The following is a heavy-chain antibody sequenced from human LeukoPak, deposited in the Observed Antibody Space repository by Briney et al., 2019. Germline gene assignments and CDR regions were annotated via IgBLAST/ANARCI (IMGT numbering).Heavy chain of an antibody. CDR3: ARDREFESGSEGDY. J-gene: IGHJ4*02. Sequence: GGSLRLSCVGSGFTFSRYWMSWVRQAPGKGLEYVALIKQGGSEIYHMDSVKGRFTISRDDAKNPLYLQMNSLRVEDTAVYYCARDREFESGSEGDYWGQGTLVTVSS. D-gene: IGHD3-10*01. CDR2: IKQGGSEI. V-gene: IGHV3-7*01. CDR1: GFTFSRYW.